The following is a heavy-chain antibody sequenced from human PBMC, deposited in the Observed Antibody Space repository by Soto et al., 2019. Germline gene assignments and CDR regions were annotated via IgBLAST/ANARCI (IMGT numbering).Heavy chain of an antibody. CDR2: IVVGSGNT. J-gene: IGHJ5*02. D-gene: IGHD6-19*01. Sequence: QMQLVQSGPEVKKPGTSVKVSCKASGFTFTNSAVQWVRQARGQRLEWIGWIVVGSGNTNYAQKFKERVPITKDMSTNTAHMELDRLRSEDTAVYYCAALLTSDWYPNWFDPWGRGTLITVSS. CDR3: AALLTSDWYPNWFDP. V-gene: IGHV1-58*01. CDR1: GFTFTNSA.